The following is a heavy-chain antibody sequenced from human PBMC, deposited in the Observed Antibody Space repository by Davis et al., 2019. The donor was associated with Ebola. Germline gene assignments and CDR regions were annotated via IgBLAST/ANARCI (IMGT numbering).Heavy chain of an antibody. CDR3: AKERNYYYYYGMDV. CDR1: GFTFSSYA. V-gene: IGHV3-23*01. Sequence: PGGSLRLSCAASGFTFSSYAMSWVRQAPGKGLEWVSAISGSGGSTYYADSVQGRFTISRDNSKNTLYLQMNSLRAEDTAVYYCAKERNYYYYYGMDVWGQGTTVTVSS. CDR2: ISGSGGST. J-gene: IGHJ6*02.